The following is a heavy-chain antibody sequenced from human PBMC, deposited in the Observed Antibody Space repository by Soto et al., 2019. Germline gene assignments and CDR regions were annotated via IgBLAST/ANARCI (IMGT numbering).Heavy chain of an antibody. D-gene: IGHD3-22*01. Sequence: GGSLRLSCAASGFTFSSYAMSWVHQAPGKGLEWVSAISGSGGSTYYADSVKGRFTISRDNSKNTLYLQMNSLRAEDTAVYYCAKDLTMIVVVISGLFDYWGQGTLVTVSS. CDR2: ISGSGGST. CDR3: AKDLTMIVVVISGLFDY. J-gene: IGHJ4*02. CDR1: GFTFSSYA. V-gene: IGHV3-23*01.